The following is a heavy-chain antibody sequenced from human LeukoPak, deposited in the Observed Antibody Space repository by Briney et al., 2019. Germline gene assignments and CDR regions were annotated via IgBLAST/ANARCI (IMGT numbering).Heavy chain of an antibody. J-gene: IGHJ4*02. D-gene: IGHD5-12*01. Sequence: PSETLSLTCAVSGGSISSGGYSWSWIRQPPGKGLEWIGYIYYSGSTYYNPSLKSRVTISVDTSKNQFSLKLSSVTAADTAVYYCARDRHKLVDIVAGTLDYWGQGTLVTVSS. V-gene: IGHV4-30-4*07. CDR1: GGSISSGGYS. CDR2: IYYSGST. CDR3: ARDRHKLVDIVAGTLDY.